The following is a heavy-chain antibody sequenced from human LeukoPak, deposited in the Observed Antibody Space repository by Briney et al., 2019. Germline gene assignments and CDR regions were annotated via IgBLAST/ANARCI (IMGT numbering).Heavy chain of an antibody. CDR3: ARDPVRYLRMVYFDY. CDR1: GFTFSTSA. V-gene: IGHV3-21*01. J-gene: IGHJ4*02. D-gene: IGHD4/OR15-4a*01. Sequence: PGGSLRLSCAASGFTFSTSAMNWVRQVPGKGLEWVSSINSESSHIYYAASVRGRFTISRDNARNSVSLQMDSLRAEDTAVCYCARDPVRYLRMVYFDYSGQASKLSVSS. CDR2: INSESSHI.